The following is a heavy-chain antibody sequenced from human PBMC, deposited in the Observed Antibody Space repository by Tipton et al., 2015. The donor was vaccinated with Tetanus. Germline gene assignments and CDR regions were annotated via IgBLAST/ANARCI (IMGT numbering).Heavy chain of an antibody. Sequence: QLVQSGGGVVQPGRSLRLSCAASGFRFSYSGMHWVRQAPGKGLEWVAVIAFDGKNERYADSVKGRFTISRDNSKNTLYLQMNSLRPEDTAVYYCAKEFQRARIRFFDSWGQGTQVTASS. V-gene: IGHV3-30*18. CDR1: GFRFSYSG. CDR3: AKEFQRARIRFFDS. J-gene: IGHJ4*02. CDR2: IAFDGKNE. D-gene: IGHD2-15*01.